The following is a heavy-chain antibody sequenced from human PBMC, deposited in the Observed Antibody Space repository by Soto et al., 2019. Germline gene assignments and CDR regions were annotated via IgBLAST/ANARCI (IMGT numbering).Heavy chain of an antibody. CDR2: INQGGGT. CDR3: AKFKNSYYYGLDV. CDR1: GGSFSGYY. J-gene: IGHJ6*02. Sequence: PSETLSLTCGVYGGSFSGYYWSWVRQPPGKGLEWIGAINQGGGTNYNPSLKSRVTISVDTSKNQFSLSLSSVTAADTAIYYCAKFKNSYYYGLDVWGPGNAVNVS. V-gene: IGHV4-34*01.